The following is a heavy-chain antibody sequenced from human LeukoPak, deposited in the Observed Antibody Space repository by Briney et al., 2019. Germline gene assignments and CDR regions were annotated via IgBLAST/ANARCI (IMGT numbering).Heavy chain of an antibody. CDR3: ARDDGTPSHLVY. CDR2: IWYDGTNK. V-gene: IGHV3-33*08. D-gene: IGHD6-13*01. J-gene: IGHJ4*02. CDR1: GFTFSSYA. Sequence: GGSLRLSCAASGFTFSSYAMSWVRQAPGKGLEWVAVIWYDGTNKYYADSAKGRFTISRDNSKNTLYLQMNSLRAEDTAVYYCARDDGTPSHLVYWGQGTLVTVSS.